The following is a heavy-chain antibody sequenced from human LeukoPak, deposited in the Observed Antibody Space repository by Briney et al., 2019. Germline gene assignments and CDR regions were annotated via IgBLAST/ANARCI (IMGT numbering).Heavy chain of an antibody. Sequence: PSETLSLTCTVSGGSISSGDYYWSWIRQPPGKGLEWIGYIYYSGSTYYNPSLKSRVTISVDTSKNQFSLKLSSVTAADTAVYYCASSHDYGDYVCDYWGQGTLVTVSS. D-gene: IGHD4-17*01. J-gene: IGHJ4*02. CDR1: GGSISSGDYY. CDR3: ASSHDYGDYVCDY. V-gene: IGHV4-30-4*01. CDR2: IYYSGST.